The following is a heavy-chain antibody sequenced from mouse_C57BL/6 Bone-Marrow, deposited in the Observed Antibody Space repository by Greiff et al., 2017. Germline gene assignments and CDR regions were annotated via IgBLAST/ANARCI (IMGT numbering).Heavy chain of an antibody. CDR2: IYPRSGNT. V-gene: IGHV1-81*01. J-gene: IGHJ4*01. CDR1: GYTFTSYG. CDR3: ARILYGYDAMDY. Sequence: QVQLQQSGAELARPGASVKLSCKASGYTFTSYGISWVKQRTGQGLEWIGEIYPRSGNTYYNEKFKGKATLTADKSSSTAYMELRSLTSEDSAVYFCARILYGYDAMDYWGQGTTVTVSS. D-gene: IGHD1-1*02.